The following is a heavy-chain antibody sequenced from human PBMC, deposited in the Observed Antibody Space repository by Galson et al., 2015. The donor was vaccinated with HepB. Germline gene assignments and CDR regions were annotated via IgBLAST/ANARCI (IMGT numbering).Heavy chain of an antibody. V-gene: IGHV3-23*01. J-gene: IGHJ4*02. CDR3: AKATRTYCGADCPDS. CDR2: ISGYDGRA. D-gene: IGHD2-21*01. CDR1: GFTFNTYA. Sequence: SLRLSCAASGFTFNTYAMSWVRQAPGQGLEWVSVISGYDGRAYYAESVRGRFTISRDTSRDKLYLQMNSLRVEDTAVYHCAKATRTYCGADCPDSWGQGTLVTVSS.